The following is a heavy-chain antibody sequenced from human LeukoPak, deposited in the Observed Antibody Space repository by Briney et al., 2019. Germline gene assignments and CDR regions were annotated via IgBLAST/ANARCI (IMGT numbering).Heavy chain of an antibody. CDR3: AKAPLRSTATLGYFDY. D-gene: IGHD2-2*01. CDR1: GFTFSSYG. CDR2: IRYDGSNK. J-gene: IGHJ4*02. V-gene: IGHV3-30*02. Sequence: GGSLRLSCAASGFTFSSYGMHWVRQAPGKGLEWVAFIRYDGSNKYYADSVKGRFTISRDNSKNTLYLQMNSLRAEDTAVYYCAKAPLRSTATLGYFDYWGQGTLVTVSS.